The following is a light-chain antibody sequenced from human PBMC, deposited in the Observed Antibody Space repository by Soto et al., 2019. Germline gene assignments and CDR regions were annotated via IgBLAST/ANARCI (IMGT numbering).Light chain of an antibody. V-gene: IGLV7-43*01. Sequence: QTVVTQEPSLTVSPGGTVTLTCASSTGAVTSGYYPNWFQQKPGQPPRALIDSTTYKHSWTPARFSGSLLGGKAARTLSGVQPEDEADYYCLLFYGDGVVFGGGTKLTVL. CDR1: TGAVTSGYY. CDR3: LLFYGDGVV. J-gene: IGLJ2*01. CDR2: STT.